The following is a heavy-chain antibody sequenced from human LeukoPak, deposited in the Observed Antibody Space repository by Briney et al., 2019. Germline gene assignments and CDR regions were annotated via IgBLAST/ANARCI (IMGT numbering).Heavy chain of an antibody. CDR3: ATDDYGDIDKGSSYDAFDM. D-gene: IGHD4/OR15-4a*01. CDR1: GFTFSDAW. Sequence: NPGGSLRLSCAASGFTFSDAWMSWVRQAPGKGLEWVGRLKSKISGETTDYAAHVEGRFTISRDDSKNTLYLQMNSLKIEDTAMYYCATDDYGDIDKGSSYDAFDMWGQGTMVTVSS. V-gene: IGHV3-15*01. CDR2: LKSKISGETT. J-gene: IGHJ3*02.